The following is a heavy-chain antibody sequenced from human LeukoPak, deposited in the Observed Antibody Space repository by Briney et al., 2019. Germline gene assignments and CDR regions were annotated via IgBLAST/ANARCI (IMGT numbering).Heavy chain of an antibody. D-gene: IGHD5-18*01. CDR1: GYTFTSYY. CDR2: INPSGGST. CDR3: ARSGSEYSYGTSPPYYFDY. Sequence: GASVKVSCKASGYTFTSYYMHWVRQAPGQGLEWMGIINPSGGSTSYAQKFQGRVTMTRDTSTSTVYMELSSLRSEDTAVYYCARSGSEYSYGTSPPYYFDYWGQGTLVTVSS. V-gene: IGHV1-46*01. J-gene: IGHJ4*02.